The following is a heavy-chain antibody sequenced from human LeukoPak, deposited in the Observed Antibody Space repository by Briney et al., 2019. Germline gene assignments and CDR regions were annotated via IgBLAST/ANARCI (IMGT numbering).Heavy chain of an antibody. CDR3: ARHSGSRTKFYYFDY. CDR2: IYYSGST. CDR1: SGSISSYY. V-gene: IGHV4-59*01. J-gene: IGHJ4*02. D-gene: IGHD6-19*01. Sequence: SETLSLTCTVSSGSISSYYWSWIRQPPGKGLEWIGYIYYSGSTNYNPSLKSRVTISVDTSKNQFSLKLSSVTAADTAVYYCARHSGSRTKFYYFDYWGQGTLVTVSS.